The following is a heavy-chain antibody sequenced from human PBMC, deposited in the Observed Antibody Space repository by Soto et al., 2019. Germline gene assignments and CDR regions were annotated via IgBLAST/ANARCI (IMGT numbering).Heavy chain of an antibody. J-gene: IGHJ6*02. CDR2: ISAYNGNT. V-gene: IGHV1-18*01. CDR1: GYTFTSYG. CDR3: ARDLGYGDDYYYYGMDV. D-gene: IGHD4-17*01. Sequence: AXXKVSCEASGYTFTSYGISWLRQAPGQGLEWMGWISAYNGNTNYAQKLQGRVTMTTDTSTSTAYMELRSLRSDETAVYYCARDLGYGDDYYYYGMDVWGQGTTVTVSS.